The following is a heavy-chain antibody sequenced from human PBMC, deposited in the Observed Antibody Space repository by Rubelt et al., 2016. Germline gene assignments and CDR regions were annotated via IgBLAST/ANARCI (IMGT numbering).Heavy chain of an antibody. CDR1: GFTFSSYG. D-gene: IGHD6-13*01. J-gene: IGHJ5*01. CDR3: ARDDSSWYVF. V-gene: IGHV3-33*01. CDR2: IWYDGSNK. Sequence: ASGFTFSSYGMHWVRQAPGKGLEWVAVIWYDGSNKYYADSVKGRFTISRDNAKNSLYLQMNSLRAEDTAVYYCARDDSSWYVFWGQGTLVTVSS.